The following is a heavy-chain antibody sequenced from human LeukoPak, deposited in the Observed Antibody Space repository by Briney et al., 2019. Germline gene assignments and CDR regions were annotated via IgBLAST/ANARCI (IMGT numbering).Heavy chain of an antibody. V-gene: IGHV3-7*01. CDR1: GFTFSSYW. Sequence: PGGSLRLSCAASGFTFSSYWMSWVRQAPGKGLEWVANIKQDGSEKYYVDSVKGRFTISRDNAKNSLYLQMNSLRAEDTAVYYCARTRVPRTGGPHFDYWGQGTLVTVSS. CDR3: ARTRVPRTGGPHFDY. CDR2: IKQDGSEK. D-gene: IGHD1-14*01. J-gene: IGHJ4*02.